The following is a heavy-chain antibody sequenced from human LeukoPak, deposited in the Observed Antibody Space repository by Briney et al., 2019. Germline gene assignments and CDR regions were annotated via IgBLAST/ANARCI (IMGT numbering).Heavy chain of an antibody. CDR3: AKRLSLRFDAFDI. J-gene: IGHJ3*02. Sequence: GGSLRLSCAASGFTFSSYAMHWVRQAPGKGLEWVAVISYDGSNKYYADSVKGRFTISRDNSKNTLYLQMNSLRAEDTAIYYCAKRLSLRFDAFDIWGPGTTVTVSS. V-gene: IGHV3-30-3*02. CDR1: GFTFSSYA. CDR2: ISYDGSNK. D-gene: IGHD3-3*01.